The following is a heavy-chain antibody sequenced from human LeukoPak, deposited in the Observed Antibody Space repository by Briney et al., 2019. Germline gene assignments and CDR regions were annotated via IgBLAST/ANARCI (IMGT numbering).Heavy chain of an antibody. J-gene: IGHJ5*02. CDR2: IYHSGST. V-gene: IGHV4-38-2*02. D-gene: IGHD3-10*01. CDR3: ARDPGRTRNYYGSGTDWFDP. Sequence: SETLSLTCTVSGYSISSGYYWSWIRQPPGKGLEWIGSIYHSGSTYYNPSLKSRVTISVDTSKNQFSLKLSSVTAADTAVYYCARDPGRTRNYYGSGTDWFDPWGQGTLVTVSS. CDR1: GYSISSGYY.